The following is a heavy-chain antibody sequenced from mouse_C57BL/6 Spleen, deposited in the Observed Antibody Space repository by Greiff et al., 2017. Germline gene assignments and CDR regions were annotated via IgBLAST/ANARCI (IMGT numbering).Heavy chain of an antibody. V-gene: IGHV1-63*01. CDR2: IYPGGGST. D-gene: IGHD1-1*01. Sequence: VQLQQSGAELVRPGTSVKMSCKASGYTFTNYWIGWAKQRPGHGLEWIGDIYPGGGSTNYNEKFKGKATLTADKSSSTAYMQFSSLTSEDYAIYYCARTIPITTVGGYAMDYWGQGTSVTVSS. CDR3: ARTIPITTVGGYAMDY. J-gene: IGHJ4*01. CDR1: GYTFTNYW.